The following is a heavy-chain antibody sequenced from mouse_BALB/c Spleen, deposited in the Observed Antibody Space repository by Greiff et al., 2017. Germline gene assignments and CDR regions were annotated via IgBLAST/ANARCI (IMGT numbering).Heavy chain of an antibody. CDR1: GFNIKDYY. CDR2: IDPENGDT. CDR3: NAGPNSLLRLQIAY. J-gene: IGHJ3*01. V-gene: IGHV14-4*02. D-gene: IGHD1-2*01. Sequence: VQLQQSGAELVRSGASVKLSCTASGFNIKDYYMHWVKQRPEQGLEWIGWIDPENGDTEYAPKFQGKATMTADTSSNTAYLQLSSLTSEDTAVYYCNAGPNSLLRLQIAYWGQGTLVTVSA.